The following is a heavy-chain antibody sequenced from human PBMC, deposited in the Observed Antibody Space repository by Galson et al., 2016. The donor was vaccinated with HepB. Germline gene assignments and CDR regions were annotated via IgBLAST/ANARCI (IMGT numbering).Heavy chain of an antibody. CDR1: GFTFRDYA. D-gene: IGHD4/OR15-4a*01. CDR2: IRSNTYGGTT. J-gene: IGHJ4*02. Sequence: SLRLSCAASGFTFRDYAIGWFRQAPGKGLEWVGLIRSNTYGGTTEYAASVKDRFVISRDDSRNIAYLQMNSLKTEDTAVYYCSVRTRDYWGQGTLVTVSS. V-gene: IGHV3-49*03. CDR3: SVRTRDY.